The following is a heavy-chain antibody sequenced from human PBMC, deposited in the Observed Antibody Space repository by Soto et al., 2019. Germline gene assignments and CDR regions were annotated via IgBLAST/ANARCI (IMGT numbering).Heavy chain of an antibody. J-gene: IGHJ6*02. CDR2: IAYDGNEK. CDR1: GFTFKTHA. V-gene: IGHV3-30*18. CDR3: GKDVGDYVPYYYGVYV. Sequence: QVQLVESGGGVVQPGTSLRLSCAASGFTFKTHAMHWVRQAPGKGLEWVAVIAYDGNEKCYADCVKGRFTISRDNSKNALDLQINTLRNEDTAVYYCGKDVGDYVPYYYGVYVCGHGATVTVSS. D-gene: IGHD1-26*01.